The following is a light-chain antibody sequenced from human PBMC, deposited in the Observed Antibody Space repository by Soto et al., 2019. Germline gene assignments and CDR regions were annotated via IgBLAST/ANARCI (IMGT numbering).Light chain of an antibody. CDR1: QSVRSN. CDR3: QQYNNWPPT. J-gene: IGKJ1*01. Sequence: EIVMTQSPATLFASPGERATLSCRASQSVRSNLAWYQQKPGQAPRLLVYVASTRATGIPARFSGSGSGTEFTLSIGSLQSEDFAVYYCQQYNNWPPTFGQGTKVDIK. V-gene: IGKV3-15*01. CDR2: VAS.